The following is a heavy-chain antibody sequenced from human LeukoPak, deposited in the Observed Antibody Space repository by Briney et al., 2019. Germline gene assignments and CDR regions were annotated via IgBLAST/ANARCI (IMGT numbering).Heavy chain of an antibody. V-gene: IGHV4-39*01. CDR1: GGSISSSSYY. D-gene: IGHD1-26*01. CDR3: AGVVGATLMGYYYYGMDV. Sequence: PSETLSLTCTVSGGSISSSSYYRGWISQPPGKGLEWIGSIYYSGSTYYNPSLKSRVTISVDTSKNQFSLKLSSVTAADTAVYYCAGVVGATLMGYYYYGMDVWGQGTTVTVSS. J-gene: IGHJ6*02. CDR2: IYYSGST.